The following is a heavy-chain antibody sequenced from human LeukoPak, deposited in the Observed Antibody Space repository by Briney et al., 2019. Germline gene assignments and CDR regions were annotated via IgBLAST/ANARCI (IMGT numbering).Heavy chain of an antibody. J-gene: IGHJ4*02. V-gene: IGHV3-23*01. CDR2: IRGSGGST. CDR1: GFTFSSYA. D-gene: IGHD3-22*01. Sequence: GGSLSLSCAASGFTFSSYAMSWVRQAPGKGLEWVSAIRGSGGSTYYADSVKGRFTISRDNSKNTLYLQMNSLRAEDTAVYYCAKDLWGGTEEYYYDSSGYYPGTFDYWGQGTLVTVSS. CDR3: AKDLWGGTEEYYYDSSGYYPGTFDY.